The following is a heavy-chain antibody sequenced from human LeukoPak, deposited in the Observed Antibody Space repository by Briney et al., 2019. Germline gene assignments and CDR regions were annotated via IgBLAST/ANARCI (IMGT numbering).Heavy chain of an antibody. V-gene: IGHV3-30*18. CDR1: VFTFISDG. CDR3: EKDASYGYQYFDY. CDR2: ISYDGSNK. Sequence: LRLSCAASVFTFISDGMHWVRQAPGEGREWGAVISYDGSNKYYADSVKGRFTISRDNSKNTLYLQMSSLRAEDTAVYYCEKDASYGYQYFDYWGQGTLVTVSS. D-gene: IGHD5-18*01. J-gene: IGHJ4*02.